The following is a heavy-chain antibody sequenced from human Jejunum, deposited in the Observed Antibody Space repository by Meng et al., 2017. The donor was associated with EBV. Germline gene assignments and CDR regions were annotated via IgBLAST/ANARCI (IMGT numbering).Heavy chain of an antibody. CDR3: TILSHCDGGICYSYDY. V-gene: IGHV1-18*01. CDR2: ISAYNGNT. CDR1: GYTFTNYG. J-gene: IGHJ4*02. D-gene: IGHD2-15*01. Sequence: HVPLVQCGAGVKEPWAPVKVSCKASGYTFTNYGVSWVRQAPGQGLEWMGWISAYNGNTDYAQKLQGRVTMTTDTLTSTAYMELRSLRSDDTAVYYCTILSHCDGGICYSYDYWGQGTLVTVSS.